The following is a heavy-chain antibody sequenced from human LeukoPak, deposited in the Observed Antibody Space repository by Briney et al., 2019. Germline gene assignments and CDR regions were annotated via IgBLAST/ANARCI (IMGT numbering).Heavy chain of an antibody. CDR3: ARRAYYDSSGYHPTSGYFDL. J-gene: IGHJ2*01. D-gene: IGHD3-22*01. CDR1: DGSMFNYY. CDR2: VYVNGIT. Sequence: PSETLSLTCTVSDGSMFNYYWNWIRQPPGKGLEWIGYVYVNGITNYSPSLRSRGTISIATSKNQFSLRLTSVTAADTAIYYCARRAYYDSSGYHPTSGYFDLWGRGTLVSVS. V-gene: IGHV4-4*08.